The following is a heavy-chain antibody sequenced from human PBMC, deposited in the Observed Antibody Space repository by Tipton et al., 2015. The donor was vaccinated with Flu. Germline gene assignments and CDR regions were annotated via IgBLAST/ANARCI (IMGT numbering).Heavy chain of an antibody. CDR1: GDSISSYY. CDR3: ARRGRTVRDAFDI. CDR2: IYSSGST. D-gene: IGHD3-10*01. V-gene: IGHV4-4*08. J-gene: IGHJ3*02. Sequence: TLSLTCTVSGDSISSYYWSWIRQPPGKRLEWIGYIYSSGSTNYNPSLKSRVTISPATSKNQFSLRLTSVTAADTAVYYCARRGRTVRDAFDIWGQGTMVTVSS.